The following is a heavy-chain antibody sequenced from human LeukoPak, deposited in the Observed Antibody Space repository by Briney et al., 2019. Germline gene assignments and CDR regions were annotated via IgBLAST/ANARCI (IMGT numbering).Heavy chain of an antibody. Sequence: GGSLRLSCAASGFTFSSYAMHWVRQAPGKGLEWVAVISYDGSNKYYADSVKGRFTISRDNSKNTLYLQMNSLRAEDTAVYYCAKMRAVDIVATPLGLYYFDYWGQGTLVTVSS. D-gene: IGHD5-12*01. CDR1: GFTFSSYA. J-gene: IGHJ4*02. CDR2: ISYDGSNK. CDR3: AKMRAVDIVATPLGLYYFDY. V-gene: IGHV3-30-3*02.